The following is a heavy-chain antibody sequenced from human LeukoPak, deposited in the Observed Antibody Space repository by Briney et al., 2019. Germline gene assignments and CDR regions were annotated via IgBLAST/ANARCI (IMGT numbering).Heavy chain of an antibody. CDR2: IYYSGST. V-gene: IGHV4-59*01. Sequence: SETLSLTCTVSGASISSYYWSWIRQPPGKGLEWIGYIYYSGSTNYNPSLKSRVTISVDTSKNQFSLKLSSVTAADTAVYYCARVRDCSSTSCYPLDAFDIWGQGTMVTVSS. D-gene: IGHD2-2*01. CDR1: GASISSYY. CDR3: ARVRDCSSTSCYPLDAFDI. J-gene: IGHJ3*02.